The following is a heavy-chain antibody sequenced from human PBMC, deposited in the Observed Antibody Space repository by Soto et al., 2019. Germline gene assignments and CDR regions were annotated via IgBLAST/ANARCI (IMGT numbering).Heavy chain of an antibody. Sequence: PGVSLRLSCAASGFTFSSYSMNWVRQAPGKGQEWVSSISSSSSYIYYADSVKGRFTISRDNAKNSLYLQMNSLRAEDTAVYYCARVFVRDSSGWSQYYYGRDVWGKGNRVTSSS. CDR1: GFTFSSYS. CDR3: ARVFVRDSSGWSQYYYGRDV. D-gene: IGHD6-19*01. V-gene: IGHV3-21*01. J-gene: IGHJ6*04. CDR2: ISSSSSYI.